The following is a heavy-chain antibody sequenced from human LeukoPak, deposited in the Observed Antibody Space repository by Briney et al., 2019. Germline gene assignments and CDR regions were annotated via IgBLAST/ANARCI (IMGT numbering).Heavy chain of an antibody. J-gene: IGHJ5*02. CDR1: GGSISSTSHY. CDR3: ARVPGGWFDP. V-gene: IGHV4-39*07. CDR2: MYFSGST. Sequence: SETLSPTCTVSGGSISSTSHYWGWIRQPPGKGLEWIGSMYFSGSTYYNPSLKSRVTISVDTSKNQFSLKLSSVTAADTAVYYCARVPGGWFDPWGQGTLVTVSS. D-gene: IGHD3-10*01.